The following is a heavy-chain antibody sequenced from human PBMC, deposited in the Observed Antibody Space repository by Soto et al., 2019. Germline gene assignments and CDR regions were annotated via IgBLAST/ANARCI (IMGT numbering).Heavy chain of an antibody. CDR1: GGSISSYY. Sequence: SETLSLTCTVSGGSISSYYWSWIRQPPGKGLEWIGYIYYSGSTNYNPSLKSRVTISVDTSKNRFSLKLSSVTAADTAVYYCARDSRPYYDILTGHPYYYYYMDVWGKGTTVTVSS. CDR3: ARDSRPYYDILTGHPYYYYYMDV. D-gene: IGHD3-9*01. J-gene: IGHJ6*03. CDR2: IYYSGST. V-gene: IGHV4-59*01.